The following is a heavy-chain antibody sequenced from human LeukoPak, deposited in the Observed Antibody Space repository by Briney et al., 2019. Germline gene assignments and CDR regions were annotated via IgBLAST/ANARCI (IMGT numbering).Heavy chain of an antibody. J-gene: IGHJ4*02. CDR2: ISWNSGYI. CDR3: AKVRGTYSSGYFFDY. CDR1: GFTFDNYA. D-gene: IGHD6-19*01. Sequence: GGSLRLSCAASGFTFDNYAMHWVRQAPGKGLEWLSIISWNSGYIGCADSVKGRFTISRDNAKKSLDLQMNSPRAEDTAFYYCAKVRGTYSSGYFFDYWGQGTLVTVSS. V-gene: IGHV3-9*01.